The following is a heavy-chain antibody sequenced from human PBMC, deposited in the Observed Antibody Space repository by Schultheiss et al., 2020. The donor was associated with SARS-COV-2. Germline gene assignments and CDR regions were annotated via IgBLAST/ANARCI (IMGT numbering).Heavy chain of an antibody. D-gene: IGHD3-10*01. CDR3: AKVSRFYASGSPRYGMDV. CDR2: ISVSGGNT. Sequence: GGSLRLSCAGSGFTFSSDAMSWVRQAPGKVLEWVSGISVSGGNTYYADSVKGRFIISRDNSKNTLYLQMNTLRAEDTAVYYCAKVSRFYASGSPRYGMDVWGQGTTVTVLL. J-gene: IGHJ6*02. V-gene: IGHV3-23*01. CDR1: GFTFSSDA.